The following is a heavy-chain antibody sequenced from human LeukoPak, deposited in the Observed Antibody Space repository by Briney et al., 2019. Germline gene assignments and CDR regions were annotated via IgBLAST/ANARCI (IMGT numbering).Heavy chain of an antibody. V-gene: IGHV3-33*06. J-gene: IGHJ3*02. CDR2: IWYDGSNK. CDR1: WFTLRSYG. D-gene: IGHD2-15*01. Sequence: WGAPRLSSAASWFTLRSYGMDLGRPAPGQGVGWVAVIWYDGSNKYYADSVKGRFTISRDNSKNTLYLQMNSLRAEDTAVYYCAKDSSGGSHDIWGQGTMVTVSS. CDR3: AKDSSGGSHDI.